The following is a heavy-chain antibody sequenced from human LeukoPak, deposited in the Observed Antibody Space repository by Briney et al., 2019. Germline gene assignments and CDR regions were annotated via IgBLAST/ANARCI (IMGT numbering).Heavy chain of an antibody. CDR1: GYTFTSYG. CDR3: ARGNQVYSNYHYYYYYYMDV. J-gene: IGHJ6*03. D-gene: IGHD4-11*01. V-gene: IGHV1-2*02. CDR2: INPNSGGT. Sequence: ASAKVSCKASGYTFTSYGISWVRQAPGQGLEWMGWINPNSGGTNYAQKFQGRVTMTRDTSISTAYMELSRLRSDDTAVYYCARGNQVYSNYHYYYYYYMDVWGKGTTVTVSS.